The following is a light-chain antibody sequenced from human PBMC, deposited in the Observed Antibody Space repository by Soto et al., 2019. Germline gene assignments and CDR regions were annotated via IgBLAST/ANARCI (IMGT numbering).Light chain of an antibody. J-gene: IGKJ4*01. CDR1: QSFSSN. CDR3: QQYNNWPPELT. CDR2: GAS. V-gene: IGKV3-15*01. Sequence: EIVMTQSPATLSVSPGERATLSCRASQSFSSNLAWYQQKPGQAPRLLIYGASTRSTGIPARFSGSGSGTEFTLTISSLQSEDFAVYYCQQYNNWPPELTFGGGTKVDI.